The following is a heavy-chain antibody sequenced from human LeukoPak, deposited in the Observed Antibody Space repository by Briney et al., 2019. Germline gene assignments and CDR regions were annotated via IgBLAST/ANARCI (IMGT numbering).Heavy chain of an antibody. V-gene: IGHV3-30*02. D-gene: IGHD1-1*01. CDR3: ARGNWNDDERLAY. CDR1: GFTFSSYG. J-gene: IGHJ4*02. Sequence: AGSLRLSCAASGFTFSSYGMHWVRQAPGKGLEWVAFIRYDGSNKYYADSVKGRFTISRDNSKSTLYLQMNSLRAEDTAVYYCARGNWNDDERLAYWGQGTRVTVSS. CDR2: IRYDGSNK.